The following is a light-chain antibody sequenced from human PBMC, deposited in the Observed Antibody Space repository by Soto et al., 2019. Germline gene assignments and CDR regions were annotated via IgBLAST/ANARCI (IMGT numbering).Light chain of an antibody. CDR2: DAS. CDR1: QGVSGN. J-gene: IGKJ1*01. Sequence: EILMTQSPATLSVSPGERVTLSCRASQGVSGNLAWYQKKPGQAPRLIVYDASTRASGLPARFSGSGSGTEFTLTISSLQSEDFAVYYCQQYKNWPLSMFGQGTKVEIK. CDR3: QQYKNWPLSM. V-gene: IGKV3-15*01.